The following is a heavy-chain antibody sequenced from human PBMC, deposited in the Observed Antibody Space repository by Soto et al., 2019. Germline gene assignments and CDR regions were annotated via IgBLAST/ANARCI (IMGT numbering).Heavy chain of an antibody. CDR3: EKDAYYYDSSGYPDY. V-gene: IGHV3-30*18. J-gene: IGHJ4*02. CDR2: ISYDGSNK. CDR1: GFTFSSYG. Sequence: GGSLRLSCAASGFTFSSYGMHWVRQAPGKGLEWVAVISYDGSNKYYADSVKGRFTISRDNSKNTLYLQMNRLRAEDAAVYYCEKDAYYYDSSGYPDYWGQGTLVTVSS. D-gene: IGHD3-22*01.